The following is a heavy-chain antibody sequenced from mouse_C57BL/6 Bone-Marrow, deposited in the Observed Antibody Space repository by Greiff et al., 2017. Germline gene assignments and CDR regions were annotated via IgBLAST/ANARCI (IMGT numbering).Heavy chain of an antibody. CDR1: AYTFTSYT. CDR3: ARKRWLLRVYAMVY. V-gene: IGHV1-4*01. D-gene: IGHD2-3*01. CDR2: INPSSGYT. Sequence: QVQLKESGAELARPGASVKMSCKASAYTFTSYTMPWVKQRPGQGLEWIGYINPSSGYTKYNQKFKDKATLTAAKSSSTAYMQLRSLTSEDSAVYYCARKRWLLRVYAMVYWGQGTSVTVSS. J-gene: IGHJ4*01.